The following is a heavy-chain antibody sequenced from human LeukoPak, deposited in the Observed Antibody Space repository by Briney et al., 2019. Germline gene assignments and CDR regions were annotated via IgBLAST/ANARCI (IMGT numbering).Heavy chain of an antibody. CDR2: IYYSGST. D-gene: IGHD3-10*01. J-gene: IGHJ6*03. CDR1: GGSISSYY. Sequence: SETLSLTCTVSGGSISSYYWSWIRQPPGKGLEWIGYIYYSGSTNYNPSLKSRVTISVDTSKNQFSLKLSSVTAADTAVYYCAREGKITMVRGVIRYYYMDVWGKGTTVTISS. V-gene: IGHV4-59*12. CDR3: AREGKITMVRGVIRYYYMDV.